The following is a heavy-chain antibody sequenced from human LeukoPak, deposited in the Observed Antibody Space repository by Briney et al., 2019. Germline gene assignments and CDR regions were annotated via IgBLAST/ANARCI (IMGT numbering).Heavy chain of an antibody. CDR2: INAYNGNT. CDR1: GYTFSSYG. V-gene: IGHV1-18*01. CDR3: ARRQGTTLNFDY. Sequence: GGSVKVSCKASGYTFSSYGFSWVRQAPGQGLEWMGWINAYNGNTNYAQNLQGRVTMTTDTSTSTAYMELRSLRSDDTAVYYCARRQGTTLNFDYWGQGTLVTVSS. J-gene: IGHJ4*02. D-gene: IGHD1-1*01.